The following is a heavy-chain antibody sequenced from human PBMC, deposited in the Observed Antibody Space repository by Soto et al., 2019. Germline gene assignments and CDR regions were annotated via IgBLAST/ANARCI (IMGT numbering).Heavy chain of an antibody. V-gene: IGHV4-34*01. D-gene: IGHD5-12*01. CDR3: ARXGPGYYYYYYGMDV. CDR2: INHSGST. J-gene: IGHJ6*02. Sequence: PSETLSLTCAVYGGSFSGYYWSWIRQPPGKGLEWIGEINHSGSTNYNPSLKSRVTISVDTSKNQFSLKLSSVTAADTAVYYCARXGPGYYYYYYGMDVWGQGTTVTVSS. CDR1: GGSFSGYY.